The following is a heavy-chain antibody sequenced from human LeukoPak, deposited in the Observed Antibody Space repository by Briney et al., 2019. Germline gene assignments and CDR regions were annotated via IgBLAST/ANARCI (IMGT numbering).Heavy chain of an antibody. CDR2: IYGSGGAS. Sequence: PGGSLRLSCAASGFTFSTYTMNWVRQAPGKGLEWVSGIYGSGGASFYADSVKGRFTISRDNSQNTVFLQMNSLRAEDTAVYYCAKDLTYYRGVDAFDIWGQGTMVTVSS. CDR3: AKDLTYYRGVDAFDI. J-gene: IGHJ3*02. CDR1: GFTFSTYT. D-gene: IGHD3-10*01. V-gene: IGHV3-23*01.